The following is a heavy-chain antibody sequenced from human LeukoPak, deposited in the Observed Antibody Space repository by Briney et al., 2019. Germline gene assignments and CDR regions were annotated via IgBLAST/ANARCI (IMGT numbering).Heavy chain of an antibody. D-gene: IGHD2-8*01. J-gene: IGHJ4*02. CDR2: IVPIFGTA. CDR3: ARVLGMLYYFDY. Sequence: ASVKVSCKASGGTFSSYAISWVRQAPGQGLEWMGGIVPIFGTANYAQKFQGRVTITADESTSTAYMELSSLRSEDTAVYYCARVLGMLYYFDYWGQGTLVTVSS. CDR1: GGTFSSYA. V-gene: IGHV1-69*13.